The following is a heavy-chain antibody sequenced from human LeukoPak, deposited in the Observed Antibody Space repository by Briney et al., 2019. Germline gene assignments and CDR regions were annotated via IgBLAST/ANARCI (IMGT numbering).Heavy chain of an antibody. D-gene: IGHD2-15*01. Sequence: PSQTLSLACAISGDSVSSNSAAWNWIRQSPSRGLEWLGRTYYRSKWYNDYAVSVKSRTTINPDTSKNQFSLQLNSVTPEDTAVYYCARVVVATHYYGMDVWGQGTTVTVSS. V-gene: IGHV6-1*01. CDR3: ARVVVATHYYGMDV. J-gene: IGHJ6*02. CDR1: GDSVSSNSAA. CDR2: TYYRSKWYN.